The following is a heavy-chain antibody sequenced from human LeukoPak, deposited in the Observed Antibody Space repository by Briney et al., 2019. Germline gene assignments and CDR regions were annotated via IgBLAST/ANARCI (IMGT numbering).Heavy chain of an antibody. Sequence: SETLSLTCAVYGGSFSGDYWSWIRQPPGKGLEWIGEINHSGSTNYNPSLKSRVTISVDTSKNQFSLKLSSVTAADTAVYYCARGEDYYDQWYFDYWGQGTLVTVSS. J-gene: IGHJ4*02. CDR3: ARGEDYYDQWYFDY. CDR1: GGSFSGDY. D-gene: IGHD3-22*01. CDR2: INHSGST. V-gene: IGHV4-34*01.